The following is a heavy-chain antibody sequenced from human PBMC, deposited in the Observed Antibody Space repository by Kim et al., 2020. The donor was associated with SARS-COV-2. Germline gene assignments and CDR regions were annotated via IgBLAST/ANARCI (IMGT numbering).Heavy chain of an antibody. V-gene: IGHV3-7*03. J-gene: IGHJ3*02. CDR3: ARQPNYDLWNGYRDDAFDI. Sequence: GGSLRLSCATSGFIFSDYWMSWVRQAPGKGLEWVANIKQDASENYYVASVKGRFTISRDNAKNSLHLQMNRLRAEDTAVYYCARQPNYDLWNGYRDDAFDIWGQGTMVAVSS. D-gene: IGHD3-3*01. CDR1: GFIFSDYW. CDR2: IKQDASEN.